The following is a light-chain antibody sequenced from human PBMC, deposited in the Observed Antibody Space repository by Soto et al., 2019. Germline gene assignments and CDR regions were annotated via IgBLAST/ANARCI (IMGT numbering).Light chain of an antibody. CDR3: GTWDSSLSAGEV. CDR2: GNR. Sequence: QSVLTQPPSVSGAPGQRVTLSCTGNSSNLGAGYDVHWYQQLPGAAPKLVIFGNRNRPSGVPERFSGSKSGTSATLGITGLQTGDEADYYCGTWDSSLSAGEVFGGGTKVTVL. V-gene: IGLV1-40*01. CDR1: SSNLGAGYD. J-gene: IGLJ2*01.